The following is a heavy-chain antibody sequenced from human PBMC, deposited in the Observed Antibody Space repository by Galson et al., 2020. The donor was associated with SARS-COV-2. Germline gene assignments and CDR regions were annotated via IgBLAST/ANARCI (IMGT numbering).Heavy chain of an antibody. CDR2: IYSGGIT. CDR1: GYSIRSGYY. V-gene: IGHV4-38-2*01. Sequence: SETLSLTSAVSGYSIRSGYYCGWIRQPPGQGLEWIGTIYSGGITSYNSSLKSRLTISVDTSENQFSLNLSSVTAADTALYYCVRKKGDAFDIWGQGTMVTVSS. J-gene: IGHJ3*02. CDR3: VRKKGDAFDI.